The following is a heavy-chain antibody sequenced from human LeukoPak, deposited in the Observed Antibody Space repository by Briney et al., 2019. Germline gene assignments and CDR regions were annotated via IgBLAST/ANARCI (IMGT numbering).Heavy chain of an antibody. J-gene: IGHJ4*02. CDR1: GYTFTSYG. CDR3: ARTPGYWFGELGRSGFDY. Sequence: ASVKVSCKASGYTFTSYGISWVRQAPGQGLEWMGWISAYNGNTNYAQKLQGRVTMTTDTSTSTAYMELRSLRSDDTAVYYCARTPGYWFGELGRSGFDYWGQRTLVTVSS. D-gene: IGHD3-10*01. V-gene: IGHV1-18*01. CDR2: ISAYNGNT.